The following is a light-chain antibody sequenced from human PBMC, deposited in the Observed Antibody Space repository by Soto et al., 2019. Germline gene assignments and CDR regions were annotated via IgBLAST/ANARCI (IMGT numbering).Light chain of an antibody. CDR3: QHYDNTPPSVT. J-gene: IGKJ3*01. CDR1: QSVSSN. CDR2: GAS. Sequence: EVVLTQSPATLSLSPGERATLSCRASQSVSSNLAWYQQKPGQAPRLLIYGASSRATGIPDRFSGSGSGTDFILTISRLEPEDFAVYYCQHYDNTPPSVTFGPGTKVD. V-gene: IGKV3-20*01.